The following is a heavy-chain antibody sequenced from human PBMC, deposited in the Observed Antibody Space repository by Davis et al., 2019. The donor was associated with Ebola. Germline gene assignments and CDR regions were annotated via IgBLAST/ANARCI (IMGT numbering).Heavy chain of an antibody. V-gene: IGHV4-59*01. CDR2: IHHSGST. D-gene: IGHD4-23*01. CDR3: VRDHYGGNPNWFFDL. Sequence: SETLSLTCAVYGGSFSGYSCSWIRQPPGKGLEWIGYIHHSGSTTYNPSLKSRVTISRDTSKNQFSLKLTSVTAADTAVYYCVRDHYGGNPNWFFDLWGRGTLVTVSS. CDR1: GGSFSGYS. J-gene: IGHJ2*01.